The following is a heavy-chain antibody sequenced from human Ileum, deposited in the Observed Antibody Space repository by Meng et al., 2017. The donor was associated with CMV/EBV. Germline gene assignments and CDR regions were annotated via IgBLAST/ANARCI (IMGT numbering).Heavy chain of an antibody. CDR1: GFTFNTYT. V-gene: IGHV3-21*01. J-gene: IGHJ6*02. Sequence: GESLKISCAASGFTFNTYTMNWVRQAPGKGLEWVSSITTSSSYIFYADSVKGRFTTSRHNAKNSLYLQMNSLRADDTAVYYCARDLGDIVYDYYGMDVWGQGTTVTV. CDR3: ARDLGDIVYDYYGMDV. CDR2: ITTSSSYI. D-gene: IGHD2-15*01.